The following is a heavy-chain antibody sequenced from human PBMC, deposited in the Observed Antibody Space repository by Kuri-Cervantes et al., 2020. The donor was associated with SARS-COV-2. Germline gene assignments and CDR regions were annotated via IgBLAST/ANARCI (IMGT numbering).Heavy chain of an antibody. D-gene: IGHD3-16*02. CDR3: ASLLSNRGEYYFDY. CDR1: GYTFTSYD. Sequence: ASVKVSCKASGYTFTSYDISWVRQAPGQGLEWMGWISAYNGNTNYAQKLQGRVTMTTDTSTSTAYMELRSLRSDDTAVYYCASLLSNRGEYYFDYWGQGTLVTVSS. J-gene: IGHJ4*02. CDR2: ISAYNGNT. V-gene: IGHV1-18*01.